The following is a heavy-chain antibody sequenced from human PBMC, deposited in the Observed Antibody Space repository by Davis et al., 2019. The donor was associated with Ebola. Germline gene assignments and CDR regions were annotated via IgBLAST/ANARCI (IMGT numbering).Heavy chain of an antibody. CDR3: ARGLGYNWFAP. CDR2: ISSGSKYS. V-gene: IGHV3-21*03. Sequence: GGSLRLSCAASGFTFRSYSMNWVRQAPGKGLEWVSSISSGSKYSYYADSVRGRFTISRDSAKNLLFLQMDDLRDEDTATYYCARGLGYNWFAPWGQGAPVTVSS. CDR1: GFTFRSYS. D-gene: IGHD7-27*01. J-gene: IGHJ5*02.